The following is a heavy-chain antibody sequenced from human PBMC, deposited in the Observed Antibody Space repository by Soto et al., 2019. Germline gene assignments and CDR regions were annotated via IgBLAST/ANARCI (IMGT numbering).Heavy chain of an antibody. V-gene: IGHV4-39*07. Sequence: SETLSLTCTVSSGSINSSSYYWGWISKTPGKGLEWIGSIYYSGSTYYNPSLKSRVTISVDTSKNQFSLKLSSVTAADTAVYYCVAGGVYDFWSGLLNPHYYGMDVWGQGTTVTGSS. CDR1: SGSINSSSYY. CDR3: VAGGVYDFWSGLLNPHYYGMDV. D-gene: IGHD3-3*01. CDR2: IYYSGST. J-gene: IGHJ6*02.